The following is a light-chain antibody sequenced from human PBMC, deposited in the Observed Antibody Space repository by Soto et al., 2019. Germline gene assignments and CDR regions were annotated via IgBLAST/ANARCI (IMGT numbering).Light chain of an antibody. V-gene: IGKV3-11*01. CDR1: QSVSSY. Sequence: EIVLTQSPATLSLSPGERVTLSCRASQSVSSYLAWYQQKPGQAPRLLIYDASNRATGIPARFSGSGSGTDFTLTISSLEPEDFAVYYCQQRSNWSLTFGGGTKVEI. J-gene: IGKJ4*01. CDR3: QQRSNWSLT. CDR2: DAS.